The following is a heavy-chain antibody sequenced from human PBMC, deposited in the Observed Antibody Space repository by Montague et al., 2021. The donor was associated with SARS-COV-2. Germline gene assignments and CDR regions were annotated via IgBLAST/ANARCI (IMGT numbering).Heavy chain of an antibody. CDR2: ISSSGVTI. Sequence: SLRLSCAASGFTFSSYEMNWVRQAPGKGLEWVSYISSSGVTIYYADSVKGRFTISRDYAKNSLYLQMNSLRAEDTAVYYCARLRGYDYGLLYYYYMDVWGQGTTVTVS. J-gene: IGHJ6*03. D-gene: IGHD5-12*01. V-gene: IGHV3-48*03. CDR3: ARLRGYDYGLLYYYYMDV. CDR1: GFTFSSYE.